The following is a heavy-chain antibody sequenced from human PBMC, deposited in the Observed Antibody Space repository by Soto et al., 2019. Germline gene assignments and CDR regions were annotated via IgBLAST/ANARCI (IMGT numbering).Heavy chain of an antibody. D-gene: IGHD1-20*01. Sequence: SETLSLTCTVSSGSISVTDVFWGWVRQPPGKGLEWIGNVDYSGTAYFSPSLATRVAFHVDTSKNQFSLTLYSVTAADTAVYYCARITGRHLDYWGQGTLVTVSS. CDR3: ARITGRHLDY. CDR1: SGSISVTDVF. V-gene: IGHV4-39*01. CDR2: VDYSGTA. J-gene: IGHJ4*02.